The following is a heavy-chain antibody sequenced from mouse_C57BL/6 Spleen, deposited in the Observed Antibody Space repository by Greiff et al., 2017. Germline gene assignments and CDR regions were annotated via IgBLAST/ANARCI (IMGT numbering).Heavy chain of an antibody. J-gene: IGHJ4*01. CDR1: GFTFSSYA. CDR3: ARDLSFYAMDY. Sequence: EVKVVESGGGLVKPGGSLKLSCAASGFTFSSYAMSWVRQTPEKRLEWVATISDGGSYTYYPDNVKGRFTISRDNAKNKLFLQMSLLKSEYTAMYYCARDLSFYAMDYWGQGTSVTVAS. V-gene: IGHV5-4*01. CDR2: ISDGGSYT.